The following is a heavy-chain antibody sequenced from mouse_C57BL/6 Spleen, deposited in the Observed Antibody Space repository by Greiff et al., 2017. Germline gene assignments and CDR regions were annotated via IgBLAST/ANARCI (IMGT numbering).Heavy chain of an antibody. Sequence: QVQLQQPGAELVRPGTSVKLSCKASGYAFTNYLMHWVKQRPGQGLEWIGVINPGSGGTNYNEKFKGKATLTADKSSSTAYMQLSSLTSEDSAVYYCARQGLGLFAYWGQGTLVTVSA. CDR1: GYAFTNYL. J-gene: IGHJ3*01. CDR3: ARQGLGLFAY. V-gene: IGHV1-54*01. CDR2: INPGSGGT.